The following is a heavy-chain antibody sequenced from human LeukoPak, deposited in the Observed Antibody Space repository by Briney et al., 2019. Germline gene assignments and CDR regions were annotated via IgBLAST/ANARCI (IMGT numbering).Heavy chain of an antibody. CDR2: INWNGGST. D-gene: IGHD2-2*01. Sequence: GGSLRLSCAASGFTFDDYGMSWVRQAPGKGLEGVSGINWNGGSTDYADSVKGRFTISRDNAKNSLYLQMNSLRAEDTALYYCAREDIVVVPAAMDYYYMDVWGKGTTVTVSS. CDR3: AREDIVVVPAAMDYYYMDV. V-gene: IGHV3-20*04. CDR1: GFTFDDYG. J-gene: IGHJ6*03.